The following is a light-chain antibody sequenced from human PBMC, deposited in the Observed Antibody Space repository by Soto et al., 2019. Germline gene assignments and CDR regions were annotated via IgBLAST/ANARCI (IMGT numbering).Light chain of an antibody. CDR1: QSVSSSY. V-gene: IGKV3D-15*01. J-gene: IGKJ5*01. CDR2: GAS. CDR3: QQYNNWPKT. Sequence: EIVMPQSPDTLSVSPGERATLSCRASQSVSSSYLAWYQQKPGQAPRLLIYGASSRATGIPDRFSGSRSGTEFTLTISSLQSEDFAVYYCQQYNNWPKTFGQGTRLEIK.